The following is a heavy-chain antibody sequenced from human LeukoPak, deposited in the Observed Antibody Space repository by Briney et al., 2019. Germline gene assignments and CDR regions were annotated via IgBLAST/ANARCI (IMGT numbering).Heavy chain of an antibody. J-gene: IGHJ4*02. CDR2: IYSGGRT. Sequence: PGGSLRLSCAASGFTVSSNYMSWVRQAPGKGLEWVSVIYSGGRTYYADSVKGRFTISRDNSKNTLYLQMNSLKTEDTAVYYCTGSFGELTFFDYWGLGTLVTVSS. CDR1: GFTVSSNY. V-gene: IGHV3-66*01. CDR3: TGSFGELTFFDY. D-gene: IGHD3-10*01.